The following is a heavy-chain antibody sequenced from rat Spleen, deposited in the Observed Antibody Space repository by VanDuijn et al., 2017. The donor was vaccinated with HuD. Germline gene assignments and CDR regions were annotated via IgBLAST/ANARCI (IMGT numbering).Heavy chain of an antibody. V-gene: IGHV5-27*01. CDR2: ISTAGGRT. CDR3: TTVDYSSYMNWFAY. J-gene: IGHJ3*01. D-gene: IGHD1-2*01. Sequence: EVQLVESGGALVQPGRSLKLSCAASGFTFRNYYMAWVRQAPTKGLEWVAYISTAGGRTYYRDSVKGRFTISRDNVKSTLYLQMDSLRSEDTATYYWTTVDYSSYMNWFAYWGQGTLVTVSS. CDR1: GFTFRNYY.